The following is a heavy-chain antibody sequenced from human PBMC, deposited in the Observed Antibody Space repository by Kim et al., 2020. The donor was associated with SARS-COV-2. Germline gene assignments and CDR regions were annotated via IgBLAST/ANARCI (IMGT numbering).Heavy chain of an antibody. J-gene: IGHJ4*02. CDR1: GYSFTSYW. V-gene: IGHV5-51*01. D-gene: IGHD3-16*02. Sequence: GESLKISCKGSGYSFTSYWIGWVRQMPGKGLEWMGIIYPGDSDTRYSPSFQGQVTISADKSISTAYLQWSSLKASDTAMYYCARSPYVWGSYRYPDYWGQGTLVTVSS. CDR3: ARSPYVWGSYRYPDY. CDR2: IYPGDSDT.